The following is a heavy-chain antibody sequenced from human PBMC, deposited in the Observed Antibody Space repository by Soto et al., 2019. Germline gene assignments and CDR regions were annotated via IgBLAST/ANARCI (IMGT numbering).Heavy chain of an antibody. D-gene: IGHD1-7*01. CDR1: GGTFSSYA. V-gene: IGHV1-69*01. J-gene: IGHJ4*02. CDR2: IIPIFGTA. CDR3: ARWDWNYSDFDY. Sequence: QVQLVQSGAEVKKPGSSVKVSCKASGGTFSSYAISWVRQAPGQGLEWMGGIIPIFGTANYAQKFHGRVTITADESTSTAYMELNSLISEDRAVYYCARWDWNYSDFDYWGQGTLVTVSS.